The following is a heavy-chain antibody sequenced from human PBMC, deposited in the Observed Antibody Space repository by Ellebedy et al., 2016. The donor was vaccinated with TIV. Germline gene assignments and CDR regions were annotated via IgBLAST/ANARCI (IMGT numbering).Heavy chain of an antibody. Sequence: ASVKVSXXASGYPFTAYDINWVRQVTGQGLEWMGWMNPNSGNTGYAQKLQGRVTMTKNTSARTAYMELSSLRSEDTAVYYCARGRCHGDNCYSSYFYHWGQGTLVTVSS. J-gene: IGHJ1*01. V-gene: IGHV1-8*01. CDR1: GYPFTAYD. CDR2: MNPNSGNT. D-gene: IGHD2-15*01. CDR3: ARGRCHGDNCYSSYFYH.